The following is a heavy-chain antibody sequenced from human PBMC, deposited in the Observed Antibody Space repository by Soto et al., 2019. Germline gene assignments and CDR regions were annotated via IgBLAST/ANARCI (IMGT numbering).Heavy chain of an antibody. V-gene: IGHV4-59*08. CDR3: ARQSGLRTRYYYYYYMDV. CDR1: GGSISSYY. CDR2: IYYSGST. D-gene: IGHD4-17*01. J-gene: IGHJ6*03. Sequence: SETLSLTCTVSGGSISSYYWGWIRQPPGKGLEWIGYIYYSGSTNYNPSLKSRVTISVDTSKNQFSLKLSSVTAADTAVYYCARQSGLRTRYYYYYYMDVWGKGTTVTVSS.